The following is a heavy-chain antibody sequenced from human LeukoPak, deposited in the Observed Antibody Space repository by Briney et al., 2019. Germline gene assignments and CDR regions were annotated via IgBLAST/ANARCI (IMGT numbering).Heavy chain of an antibody. J-gene: IGHJ6*02. CDR2: IISIFGTA. CDR1: GGTFSSYA. D-gene: IGHD3-22*01. Sequence: ASVKVSCKASGGTFSSYAISWVRQAPGQGLEWMGGIISIFGTANYAQKFQGRVTITADESTSTAYMELSSLRSEDTAVYYCARDDYDSSGYYYGLYYYGMDVWGQGTTVTVSS. CDR3: ARDDYDSSGYYYGLYYYGMDV. V-gene: IGHV1-69*13.